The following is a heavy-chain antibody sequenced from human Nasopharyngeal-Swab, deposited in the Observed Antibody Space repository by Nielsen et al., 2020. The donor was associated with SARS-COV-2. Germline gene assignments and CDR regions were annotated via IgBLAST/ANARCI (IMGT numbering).Heavy chain of an antibody. J-gene: IGHJ6*03. CDR1: GGSFTGHQ. CDR3: ARGGAGVVPSPVLGLGPYYYYYYMDV. D-gene: IGHD2-2*01. Sequence: SETLSLTCAVYGGSFTGHQWSWVRQPPEKGLEWIGEVSHGGGTTYNPSLKSRVTLSVATSKTQFSLKLSSVTAADAAVYYCARGGAGVVPSPVLGLGPYYYYYYMDVWGKGTTVTVSS. V-gene: IGHV4-34*01. CDR2: VSHGGGT.